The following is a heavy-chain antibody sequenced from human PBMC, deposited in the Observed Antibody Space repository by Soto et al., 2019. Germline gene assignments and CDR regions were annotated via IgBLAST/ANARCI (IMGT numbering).Heavy chain of an antibody. CDR1: GFTFSSYS. CDR3: ARVGSSNLAFDY. V-gene: IGHV3-21*01. J-gene: IGHJ4*02. CDR2: ISSSSSYI. Sequence: KPGGSLRLSCAASGFTFSSYSMNWVRQAPGKGLEWVSSISSSSSYIYYADSVKGRFTISRDNAKNSLYLQMNSLRAEDTAVYYCARVGSSNLAFDYWGQGTLVTVSS. D-gene: IGHD6-13*01.